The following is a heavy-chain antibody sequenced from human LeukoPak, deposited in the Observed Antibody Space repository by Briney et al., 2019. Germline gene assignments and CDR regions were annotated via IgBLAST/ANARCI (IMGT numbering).Heavy chain of an antibody. D-gene: IGHD3-10*01. J-gene: IGHJ6*02. V-gene: IGHV4-59*08. CDR3: ARLRPAGYYYGSGLYGMDV. Sequence: SETLSLTCTVSGGSISSYYWSWIRQPPGKGLEWIGYIYYSGSTNYNPSLKSRVTISVDTSKNQFSLKLSSVTAADTAVYYCARLRPAGYYYGSGLYGMDVWGQGTTVTVSS. CDR2: IYYSGST. CDR1: GGSISSYY.